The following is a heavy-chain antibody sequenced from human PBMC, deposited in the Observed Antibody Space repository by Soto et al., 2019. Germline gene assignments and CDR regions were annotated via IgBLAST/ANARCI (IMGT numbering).Heavy chain of an antibody. CDR1: GFTFSSYG. Sequence: QVQLVESGGGVVQPGRSLRLSCAASGFTFSSYGMHWVRQAPGKGLEWVAVISYDGSNKYYADSVKGRFTISRDNSKNTLYLQMNSLRAEDTAVYYCAKDLAFMVRSRIFDYWGQGTLVTVSS. J-gene: IGHJ4*02. V-gene: IGHV3-30*18. CDR2: ISYDGSNK. D-gene: IGHD3-10*01. CDR3: AKDLAFMVRSRIFDY.